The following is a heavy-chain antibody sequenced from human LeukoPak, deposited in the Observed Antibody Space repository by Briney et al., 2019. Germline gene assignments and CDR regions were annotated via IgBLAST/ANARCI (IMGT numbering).Heavy chain of an antibody. CDR3: AREYSSSSLDY. D-gene: IGHD6-6*01. CDR1: GFTFSSYW. J-gene: IGHJ4*02. CDR2: IKQDGSGK. V-gene: IGHV3-7*01. Sequence: GGSLRLSCAASGFTFSSYWMSWVRQAPGKGLEWVANIKQDGSGKYYVDSVKGRFTISRDNAKNSLYLQMNSLRAEDTAVYYCAREYSSSSLDYWGQGTLVTVSS.